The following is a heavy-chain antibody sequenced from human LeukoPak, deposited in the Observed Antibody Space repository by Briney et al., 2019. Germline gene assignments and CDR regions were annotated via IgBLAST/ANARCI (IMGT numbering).Heavy chain of an antibody. D-gene: IGHD2-15*01. CDR1: GYRFTDYW. CDR2: IYPGDSDS. J-gene: IGHJ4*02. CDR3: ARQKDPYFDY. Sequence: GESLKISCKGSGYRFTDYWIAWVRQMPGKGLEWMGIIYPGDSDSRYSPSFQGQVTFSADKSISTAYLQWSSLKASDTAMYYCARQKDPYFDYWGQGTLVTVSS. V-gene: IGHV5-51*01.